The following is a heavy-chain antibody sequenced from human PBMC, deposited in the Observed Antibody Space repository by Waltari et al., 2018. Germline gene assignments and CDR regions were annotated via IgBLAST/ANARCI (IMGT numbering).Heavy chain of an antibody. CDR3: ASPPPTGGSSFDF. J-gene: IGHJ4*02. V-gene: IGHV4-39*07. Sequence: QLQLQESGPGLVKPSETLSLTCLVSGDSISGNYFRWGWIRRPPGKGLEWIGHRHYSGTADYNPSLKGRASILVDTSRRHFSLELSSVTAADTAIYYCASPPPTGGSSFDFWGQGIQVTVTS. D-gene: IGHD3-16*01. CDR1: GDSISGNYFR. CDR2: RHYSGTA.